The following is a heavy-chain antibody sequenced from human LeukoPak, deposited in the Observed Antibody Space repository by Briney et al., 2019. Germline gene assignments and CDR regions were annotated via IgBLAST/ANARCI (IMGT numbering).Heavy chain of an antibody. CDR1: GYTFTSYG. CDR2: ISAYNGNT. J-gene: IGHJ6*03. Sequence: ASVKVSCKASGYTFTSYGISWVRQAPGQGLEWMGWISAYNGNTNYAQKLQGRVTMTTDTSTSTAYMELRSLRSDDTAVYYCARGIIGVVTANNYYYYMDVWGKGTTVTVSS. CDR3: ARGIIGVVTANNYYYYMDV. D-gene: IGHD2-21*02. V-gene: IGHV1-18*01.